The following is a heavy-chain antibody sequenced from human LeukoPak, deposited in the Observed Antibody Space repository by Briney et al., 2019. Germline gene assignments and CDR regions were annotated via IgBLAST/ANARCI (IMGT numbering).Heavy chain of an antibody. V-gene: IGHV4-4*08. CDR2: IYSDGIT. D-gene: IGHD3-22*01. Sequence: PSETPSLTCSVSGGSMFSYYWNWIRQSPGKGLEWIGYIYSDGITNYSPSLRSRGTISFATSRNQFSLRLTSVTAADTAIYYCARRAYYDSSGYHPTSGYFDLWGRGTLVTVSS. CDR1: GGSMFSYY. CDR3: ARRAYYDSSGYHPTSGYFDL. J-gene: IGHJ2*01.